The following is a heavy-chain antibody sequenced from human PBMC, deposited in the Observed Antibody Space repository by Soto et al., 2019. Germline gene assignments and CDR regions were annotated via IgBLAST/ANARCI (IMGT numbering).Heavy chain of an antibody. CDR2: FDPSGVAT. Sequence: QVQLVQSGAEVKKPGASVKVSCKASGYTFTSYFIHWVRQAPGQGLEWMGVFDPSGVATNSAQKFQGRLTMTRDTSTSTVYMDLTSLGSDDTALYYCARVSRGAFDIWGQVTLVTVSS. CDR1: GYTFTSYF. CDR3: ARVSRGAFDI. J-gene: IGHJ3*02. V-gene: IGHV1-46*01.